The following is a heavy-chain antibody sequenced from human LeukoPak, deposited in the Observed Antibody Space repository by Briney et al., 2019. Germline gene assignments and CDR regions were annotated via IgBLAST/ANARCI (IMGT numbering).Heavy chain of an antibody. CDR3: ARLHFDGTYTHAFDI. CDR2: ISYDGSNK. Sequence: GGSLRLSCAASGFTFSSYAMHWVRQAPGKGLEWVAVISYDGSNKYYADSVKGRFTISRDNSKNTLHLQMNSLRAEDTAVYYCARLHFDGTYTHAFDIWGQGTMVTVSS. J-gene: IGHJ3*02. V-gene: IGHV3-30*14. CDR1: GFTFSSYA. D-gene: IGHD1-1*01.